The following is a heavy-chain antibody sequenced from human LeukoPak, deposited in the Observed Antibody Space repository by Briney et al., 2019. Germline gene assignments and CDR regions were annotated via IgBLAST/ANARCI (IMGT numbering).Heavy chain of an antibody. CDR1: GGSISCYY. V-gene: IGHV4-59*01. D-gene: IGHD3-3*01. CDR3: ARLILTTYDAFDI. Sequence: SETLSLTCTVSGGSISCYYWSWIRQPPGKGLEWIGYIYYSGSTNYNPSLKSRVTISVDTSKNQFSLKLSSVTAADTAVYYCARLILTTYDAFDIWGQGTMVTVSS. CDR2: IYYSGST. J-gene: IGHJ3*02.